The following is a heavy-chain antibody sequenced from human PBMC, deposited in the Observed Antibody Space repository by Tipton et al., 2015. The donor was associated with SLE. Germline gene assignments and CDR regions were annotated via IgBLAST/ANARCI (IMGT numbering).Heavy chain of an antibody. J-gene: IGHJ4*02. CDR3: ARDRVGATDY. Sequence: SLRLSCAASGFTVSSNYMSWVRQAPGKGLEWVSVIYSGGSTYYADSVKGRFTIPRDNSKNTLYLQMNSLRAEDTAVYYCARDRVGATDYWGQGTLVTVSS. CDR2: IYSGGST. CDR1: GFTVSSNY. V-gene: IGHV3-66*02. D-gene: IGHD1-26*01.